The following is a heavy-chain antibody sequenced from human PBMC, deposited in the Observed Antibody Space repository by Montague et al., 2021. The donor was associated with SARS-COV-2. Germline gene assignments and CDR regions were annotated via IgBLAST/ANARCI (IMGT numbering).Heavy chain of an antibody. CDR1: GGSFSGYY. Sequence: SETLSLTCAVYGGSFSGYYWTWIRQSPGKGLEWIAEINHSGTTNYNFNPSLRSRVTISVDTSKSQSSLKLSFVTAADTGVYYCARWDPQTLTLIGLRGKSASDYWGQGTLVTVSS. CDR2: INHSGTT. D-gene: IGHD4-23*01. J-gene: IGHJ4*02. CDR3: ARWDPQTLTLIGLRGKSASDY. V-gene: IGHV4-34*01.